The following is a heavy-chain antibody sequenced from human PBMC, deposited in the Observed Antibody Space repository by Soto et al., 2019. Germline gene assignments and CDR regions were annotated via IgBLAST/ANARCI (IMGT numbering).Heavy chain of an antibody. V-gene: IGHV1-18*01. CDR1: GYTFTSYG. D-gene: IGHD4-17*01. CDR3: ARAPYDYGVFEHYFDY. Sequence: ASVKVSCKASGYTFTSYGISWVRQAPGQGLEWMGWISAYNGNTNYAQKLQGRVTMTTDTCTSTAYMELRSLRTDDTAMYYCARAPYDYGVFEHYFDYWGKGALVTVSS. CDR2: ISAYNGNT. J-gene: IGHJ4*02.